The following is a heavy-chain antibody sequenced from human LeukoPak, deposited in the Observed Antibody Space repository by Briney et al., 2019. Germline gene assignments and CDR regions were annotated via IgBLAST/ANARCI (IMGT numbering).Heavy chain of an antibody. Sequence: ASVKVSCKASGYTFTSYGISWVRQAPGQGLEWMGWISAYNGNTNYAQKLQGRVTMTTDTSTSTAYMELRSLRSDDTVVYYCARDGSPLLWFGELSLWFDPWGQGTLVTVSS. CDR3: ARDGSPLLWFGELSLWFDP. CDR2: ISAYNGNT. J-gene: IGHJ5*02. V-gene: IGHV1-18*01. D-gene: IGHD3-10*01. CDR1: GYTFTSYG.